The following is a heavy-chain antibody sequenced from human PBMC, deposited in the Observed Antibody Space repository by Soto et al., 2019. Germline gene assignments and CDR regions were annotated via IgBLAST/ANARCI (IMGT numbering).Heavy chain of an antibody. CDR1: GGSSSNHY. V-gene: IGHV4-59*11. D-gene: IGHD1-20*01. J-gene: IGHJ4*02. Sequence: EILSVTCTVAGGSSSNHYWSCIRQPPGKGLEWIGYIYYNGNTNYNPPLKSRVTMSVDTSKNQISLKLSSVTAADTAVYYCTRANRYSEYWGQGTLVTVSS. CDR3: TRANRYSEY. CDR2: IYYNGNT.